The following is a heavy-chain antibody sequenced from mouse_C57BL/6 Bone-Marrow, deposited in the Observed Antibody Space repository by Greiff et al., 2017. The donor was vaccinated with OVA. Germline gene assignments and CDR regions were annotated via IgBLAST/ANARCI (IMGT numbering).Heavy chain of an antibody. J-gene: IGHJ4*01. D-gene: IGHD2-4*01. CDR3: ARRDYGYAMDY. V-gene: IGHV5-6*01. CDR1: GFTFSSYG. Sequence: VHVKQSGGDLVKPGGSLKLSCAASGFTFSSYGMSWVRQTPDKRLEWVATISSGGSYTYYPDSVKGRFTISRDNAKNTLYLQMSSLKSEDTAMYYCARRDYGYAMDYWGQGTSVTVSS. CDR2: ISSGGSYT.